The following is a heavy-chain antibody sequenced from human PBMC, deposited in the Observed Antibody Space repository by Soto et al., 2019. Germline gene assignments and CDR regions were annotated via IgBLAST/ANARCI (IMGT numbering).Heavy chain of an antibody. V-gene: IGHV3-30-3*01. Sequence: LRLSCAASGFTFSSYAMHWVRQAPGKGLEWVAVISYDGSNKYYADSVKGRFTISRDNSKNTLYLQMNSLRAEDTAVYYCASDLLTIAVAGTRDYWGQGTLVTVSS. CDR1: GFTFSSYA. D-gene: IGHD6-19*01. CDR3: ASDLLTIAVAGTRDY. CDR2: ISYDGSNK. J-gene: IGHJ4*02.